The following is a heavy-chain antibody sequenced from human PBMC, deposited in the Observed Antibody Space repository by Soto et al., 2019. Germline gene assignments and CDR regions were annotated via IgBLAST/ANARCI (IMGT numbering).Heavy chain of an antibody. CDR2: VYYSGST. CDR1: GGSFSGYY. D-gene: IGHD3-3*01. CDR3: ARGEHITISGVAPRWFDP. Sequence: SETLSLTCAVYGGSFSGYYWSWIRQPPGKGLEWIGYVYYSGSTNYNPSLKSRVTISVDTSKGQFSLKLSSVTAADTAVYYCARGEHITISGVAPRWFDPWGQGALVTVSS. J-gene: IGHJ5*02. V-gene: IGHV4-34*11.